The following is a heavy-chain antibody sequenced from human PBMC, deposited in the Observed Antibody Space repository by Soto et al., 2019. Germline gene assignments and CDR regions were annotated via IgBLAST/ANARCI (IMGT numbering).Heavy chain of an antibody. V-gene: IGHV3-30*18. Sequence: GGSLRLSCAASGFTFSSYGMHWVRQAPGKGLEWVAVISYDGSNKYYADSAKGRFTISRDNSKNTLYLQMNSLRAEDTAVYYCAKDSNLFWSGPDSFDPWGQGTLVTVSS. CDR3: AKDSNLFWSGPDSFDP. CDR1: GFTFSSYG. J-gene: IGHJ5*02. CDR2: ISYDGSNK. D-gene: IGHD3-3*01.